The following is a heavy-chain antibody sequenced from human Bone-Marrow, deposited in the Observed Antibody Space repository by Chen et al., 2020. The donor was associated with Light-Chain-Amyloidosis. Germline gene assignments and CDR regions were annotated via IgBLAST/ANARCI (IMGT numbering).Heavy chain of an antibody. Sequence: QVQLVQSGAEVKKPGSSVKVSCRASGGTFSSYVFSWVRQAPGQGLEWMGNIIPIFRTTNYAQNFQGRVTISADEPTTTAYMELSSLRSEDTAVYYCATERGAGGWFDPWGQGTLVTVSS. CDR1: GGTFSSYV. CDR2: IIPIFRTT. J-gene: IGHJ5*02. D-gene: IGHD1-26*01. V-gene: IGHV1-69*18. CDR3: ATERGAGGWFDP.